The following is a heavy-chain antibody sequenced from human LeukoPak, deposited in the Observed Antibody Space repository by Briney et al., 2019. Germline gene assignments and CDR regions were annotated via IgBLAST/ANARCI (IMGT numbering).Heavy chain of an antibody. CDR3: ARDDLGHYGSGSTDS. CDR2: IKQDGSDK. D-gene: IGHD3-10*01. Sequence: GGSLRLSCAASGFTFSNYWMSWVRRAPGKGLEWVANIKQDGSDKYYVDSVRGRFTISRDNARNSLYLQMDSLRAEDAAVYYCARDDLGHYGSGSTDSWGQGTLVTVSS. CDR1: GFTFSNYW. V-gene: IGHV3-7*01. J-gene: IGHJ4*02.